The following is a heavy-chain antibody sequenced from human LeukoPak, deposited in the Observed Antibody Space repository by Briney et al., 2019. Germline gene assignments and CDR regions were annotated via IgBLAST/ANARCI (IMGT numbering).Heavy chain of an antibody. CDR3: ARGGITIFGVVDNWFDP. D-gene: IGHD3-3*01. CDR2: IYYSGST. V-gene: IGHV4-59*01. J-gene: IGHJ5*02. Sequence: SETLSLTCTVSGGSISSNYWSWLRQLPGKGLEWVGYIYYSGSTNHNPSLKSRVTISVDTSKNQFSLKLSSVTAADTAVYYCARGGITIFGVVDNWFDPWGQGTLVTVSS. CDR1: GGSISSNY.